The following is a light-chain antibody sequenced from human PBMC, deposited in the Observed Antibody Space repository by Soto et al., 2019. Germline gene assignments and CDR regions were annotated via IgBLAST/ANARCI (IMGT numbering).Light chain of an antibody. CDR1: QTVSTY. Sequence: ETVLTQSPATLSLSPGDRATLSCRASQTVSTYLAWYQQRPGQPPRLLISDTSKRATGIPARFSGSGSGTDLTLTISRLEPEDFAAYYCQQRGNWPPTFGQGTKLEIK. CDR3: QQRGNWPPT. V-gene: IGKV3-11*01. J-gene: IGKJ2*01. CDR2: DTS.